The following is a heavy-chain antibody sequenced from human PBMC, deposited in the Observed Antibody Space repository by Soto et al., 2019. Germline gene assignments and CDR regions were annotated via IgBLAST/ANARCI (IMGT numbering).Heavy chain of an antibody. J-gene: IGHJ4*02. CDR1: GGSISSSSYY. V-gene: IGHV4-39*01. D-gene: IGHD3-3*01. CDR3: ARHGYDFWSGYYKFHFDY. Sequence: SETLSLTCTVSGGSISSSSYYWGWIRQPPGKGLEWIGSIYYSGSTYYNPSLKSRVTISVDTSENQFSLKLSSVTAADTAVYYCARHGYDFWSGYYKFHFDYWGQGTLVTVSS. CDR2: IYYSGST.